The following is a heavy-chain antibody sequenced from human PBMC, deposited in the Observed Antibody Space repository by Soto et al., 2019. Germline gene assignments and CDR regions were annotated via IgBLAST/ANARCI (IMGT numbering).Heavy chain of an antibody. CDR1: VGSRRRLADS. J-gene: IGHJ5*02. CDR3: ARGTGRKPLDP. Sequence: LCDTSGGSVGSRRRLADSGDWIRQAPGRGLEWIGYAYPSGATYYNPSFRGRLTLSIDRSKNQFSLKLTSVTAADTAVYYCARGTGRKPLDPWGQGTRVT. CDR2: AYPSGAT. D-gene: IGHD3-9*01. V-gene: IGHV4-30-2*01.